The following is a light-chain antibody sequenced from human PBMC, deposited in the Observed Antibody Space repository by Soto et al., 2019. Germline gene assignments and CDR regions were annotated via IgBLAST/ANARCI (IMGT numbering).Light chain of an antibody. J-gene: IGKJ5*01. CDR1: QSFSTSF. V-gene: IGKV3-20*01. Sequence: EVVLTQSPGTLSLSPGERATLSCRASQSFSTSFLAWYQQKPGQAPRLLIYGAFSRATGIPDRFSGSGSGTDFTLTIRRLEPEDFAVYYCQQYGNSIPINCGQGKRREIK. CDR3: QQYGNSIPIN. CDR2: GAF.